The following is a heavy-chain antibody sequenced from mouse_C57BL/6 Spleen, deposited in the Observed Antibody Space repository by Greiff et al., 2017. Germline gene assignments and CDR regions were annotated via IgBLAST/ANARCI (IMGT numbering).Heavy chain of an antibody. CDR2: IDPSDSYT. CDR1: AYTFTSYW. CDR3: ARSLRRNFDY. V-gene: IGHV1-69*01. Sequence: QVQLQQPGAELVMPGASVKLSCKASAYTFTSYWMHWVKQRPGQGLEWIGEIDPSDSYTNYNQKFKGKSTLTVDKSSSTAYMQLSSLTSEDSAVYYCARSLRRNFDYWGQGTTLTVSS. D-gene: IGHD1-1*01. J-gene: IGHJ2*01.